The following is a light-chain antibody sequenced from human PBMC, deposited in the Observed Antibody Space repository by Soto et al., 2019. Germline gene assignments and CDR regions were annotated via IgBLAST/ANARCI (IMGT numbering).Light chain of an antibody. J-gene: IGLJ1*01. CDR3: CSYAGSSTYYV. CDR1: SSDVGSYNL. V-gene: IGLV2-23*02. CDR2: EVS. Sequence: SVLTQPASVSGSPGQSITISCTGTSSDVGSYNLVSWYQQHPGKAPKLMIYEVSKRPLGVSYRFSGSKSGNTASLTISGLQAEDEADYYCCSYAGSSTYYVFGTGTKVTVL.